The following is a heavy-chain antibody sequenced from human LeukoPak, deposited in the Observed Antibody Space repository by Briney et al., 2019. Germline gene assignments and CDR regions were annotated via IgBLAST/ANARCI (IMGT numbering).Heavy chain of an antibody. D-gene: IGHD6-13*01. CDR3: ARDTSSSGWDWFDP. J-gene: IGHJ5*02. CDR1: GGSINNYY. CDR2: IHYSGST. Sequence: PSETLSLTCIVSGGSINNYYWSWIRQPPGKGLEWIGYIHYSGSTNYNPSLRSRVTISVDTSKNLFSLKLPSVTAEDTAVYYCARDTSSSGWDWFDPWGQGTLVTVSS. V-gene: IGHV4-59*01.